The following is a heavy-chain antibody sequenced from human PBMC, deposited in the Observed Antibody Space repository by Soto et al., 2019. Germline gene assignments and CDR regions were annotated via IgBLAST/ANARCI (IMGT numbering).Heavy chain of an antibody. D-gene: IGHD3-3*01. V-gene: IGHV4-30-2*01. CDR3: AREVFGVVGWFDP. Sequence: TLALTCAVSGGSISCGGYSWSWVRQPPGKGLEWIGDICRSGSTYYNPSLKSRVTISVDRSTNQFYLKLSSVTAADTAVYYCAREVFGVVGWFDPWGQGTLVTVS. CDR2: ICRSGST. CDR1: GGSISCGGYS. J-gene: IGHJ5*02.